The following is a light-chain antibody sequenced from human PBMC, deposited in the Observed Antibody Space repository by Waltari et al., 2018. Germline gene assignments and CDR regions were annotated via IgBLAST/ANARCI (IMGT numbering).Light chain of an antibody. J-gene: IGKJ1*01. Sequence: DIVLTQSPGTMSLSPGERATLSCRASQTVSSGYLAWYQQKPGQPPRLLIYDASSRATGIPDRFSGSGSGTDFTLTISRLEPEDFAVYYCQHYVDSPRTFGQGTRVEIK. CDR2: DAS. CDR3: QHYVDSPRT. CDR1: QTVSSGY. V-gene: IGKV3-20*01.